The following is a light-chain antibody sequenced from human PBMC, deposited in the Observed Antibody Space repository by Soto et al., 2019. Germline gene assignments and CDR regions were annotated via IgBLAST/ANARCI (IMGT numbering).Light chain of an antibody. CDR3: CSYAGSSTFRV. Sequence: QSVLTQPASVSGSPGQSITISCTGTSSDVGSYNLVSWYQQHPGKAPKLMIYEVSKRPSGVSNRFSGSKSGNTASLTISGLQAEDEADYYCCSYAGSSTFRVFGGGTKVTVL. CDR1: SSDVGSYNL. CDR2: EVS. J-gene: IGLJ2*01. V-gene: IGLV2-23*02.